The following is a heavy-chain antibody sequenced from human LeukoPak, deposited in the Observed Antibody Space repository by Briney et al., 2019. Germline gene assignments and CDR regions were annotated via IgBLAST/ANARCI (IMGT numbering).Heavy chain of an antibody. D-gene: IGHD3-10*01. J-gene: IGHJ4*02. V-gene: IGHV4-30-4*01. Sequence: SETLSLTRSVSGGSLCCGVYYWSWIRQPPGRGLEWIGYIYYSASTYYIPSLKSRVTLSVDTPKNRFSLKLSSVTAADTAVYNCARDAWIAGSVAYWGQGTLVTVSS. CDR2: IYYSAST. CDR3: ARDAWIAGSVAY. CDR1: GGSLCCGVYY.